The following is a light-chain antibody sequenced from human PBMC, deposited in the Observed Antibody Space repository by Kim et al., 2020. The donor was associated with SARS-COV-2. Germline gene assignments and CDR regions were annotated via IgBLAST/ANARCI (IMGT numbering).Light chain of an antibody. CDR2: DVS. Sequence: GHSITNSCTGTSSDVGAYDYVSWYQRHPGKAPKVMLYDVSKRPSGVSNRFSGSKSGNTASLTISGLQTEDEADYYCSSYTTSITWVFGGGTKVTVL. CDR1: SSDVGAYDY. V-gene: IGLV2-14*03. CDR3: SSYTTSITWV. J-gene: IGLJ3*02.